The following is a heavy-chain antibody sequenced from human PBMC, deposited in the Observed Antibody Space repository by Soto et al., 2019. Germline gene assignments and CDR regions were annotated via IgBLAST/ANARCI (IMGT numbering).Heavy chain of an antibody. J-gene: IGHJ5*02. V-gene: IGHV1-18*04. D-gene: IGHD2-15*01. CDR2: ISAYNGNT. CDR3: AREAGYCSGGSCYPFGFDP. Sequence: QVQLVQSGAEVKKPGASVKVSCKASGYTFTNYGFSWVRQAPGQGLEWMGWISAYNGNTNYAQKLQGRVTMTTDTSTSTAYMELRSLRSDDTAVYYCAREAGYCSGGSCYPFGFDPWGQGTLVTVSS. CDR1: GYTFTNYG.